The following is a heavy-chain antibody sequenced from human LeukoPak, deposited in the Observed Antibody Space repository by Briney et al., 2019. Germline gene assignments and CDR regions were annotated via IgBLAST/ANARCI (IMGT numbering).Heavy chain of an antibody. CDR1: GYTFTSYA. D-gene: IGHD3-22*01. J-gene: IGHJ4*02. Sequence: ASVKVSCKASGYTFTSYAMHWVRQAPGQGLEWMGIINPSGGSTSYAQKFQGRVTMTRDTSTSTAYMELSSLRSEDTAVYFCAGVLNDSCGYYLLDYWGQGTLVTVSS. V-gene: IGHV1-46*01. CDR2: INPSGGST. CDR3: AGVLNDSCGYYLLDY.